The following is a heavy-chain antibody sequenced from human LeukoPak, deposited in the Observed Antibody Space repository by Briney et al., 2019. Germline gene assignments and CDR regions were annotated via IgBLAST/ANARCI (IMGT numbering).Heavy chain of an antibody. V-gene: IGHV4-59*01. CDR1: GGSISSYY. CDR2: IYYSGST. D-gene: IGHD2-15*01. Sequence: PSETLSLTCTVSGGSISSYYWSWIWQPPGKGLEWIGYIYYSGSTNYNPSLKSRVTISVDTSKNQFSLKLSSVTAADTAVYYCARHDVYCSGGTCYPYYFDYWGQGTLVTVSS. CDR3: ARHDVYCSGGTCYPYYFDY. J-gene: IGHJ4*02.